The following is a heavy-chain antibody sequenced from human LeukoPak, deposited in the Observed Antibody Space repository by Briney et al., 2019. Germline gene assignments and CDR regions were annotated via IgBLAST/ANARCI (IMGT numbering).Heavy chain of an antibody. CDR3: ARAHDRGYYYGFDY. Sequence: GGSLRLSCAASGFTVSSNYMSWVRQAPGKGLEWVSVIYSAGNTYYADSVQGRFTMSRENPENMLYLQMNSLRAEDTAVYYCARAHDRGYYYGFDYWGQGTLVTVSS. V-gene: IGHV3-66*01. D-gene: IGHD3-22*01. J-gene: IGHJ4*02. CDR1: GFTVSSNY. CDR2: IYSAGNT.